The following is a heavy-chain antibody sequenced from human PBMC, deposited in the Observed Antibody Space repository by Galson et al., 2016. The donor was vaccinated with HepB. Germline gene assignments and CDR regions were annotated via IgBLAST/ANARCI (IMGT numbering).Heavy chain of an antibody. V-gene: IGHV3-23*01. Sequence: SLRLSCAASGFIFDNYDMSWIRQAPGKGLEWISAIAPRFGTTRYADSVQGRFTISSDSSKNTLYLQMNTLRAEDTAVYYCAKYAGFYTPPTNWGQGTLVTVSS. CDR1: GFIFDNYD. CDR2: IAPRFGTT. D-gene: IGHD3/OR15-3a*01. J-gene: IGHJ1*01. CDR3: AKYAGFYTPPTN.